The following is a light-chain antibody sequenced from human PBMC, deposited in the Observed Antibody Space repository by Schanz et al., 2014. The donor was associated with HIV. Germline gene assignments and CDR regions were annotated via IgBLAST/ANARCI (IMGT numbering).Light chain of an antibody. J-gene: IGLJ2*01. CDR1: RSNIGSRT. CDR3: AAWDDSLSGPV. V-gene: IGLV1-44*01. CDR2: NDN. Sequence: QSVLTQPPSASGPPGQRVTISCSGSRSNIGSRTVDWYYQLPGTAPRLLIHNDNQRPSGVPDRFSASKSGTSASLAISGLQSEDEADYSCAAWDDSLSGPVFGGGTKLTVL.